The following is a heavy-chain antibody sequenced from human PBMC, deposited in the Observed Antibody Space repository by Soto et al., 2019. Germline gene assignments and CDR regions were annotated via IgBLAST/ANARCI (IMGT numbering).Heavy chain of an antibody. CDR3: ARVKSITMIVVVNHFDY. CDR2: ISAYNGNT. J-gene: IGHJ4*02. V-gene: IGHV1-18*01. Sequence: ASVKVSCKASGYTFTSYGISWVRQAPGQGLEWMGWISAYNGNTNYAQKLQGRVTVTTDTSTSTAYMELRSLRSDDTAVYYCARVKSITMIVVVNHFDYWGQGTLVTVSS. CDR1: GYTFTSYG. D-gene: IGHD3-22*01.